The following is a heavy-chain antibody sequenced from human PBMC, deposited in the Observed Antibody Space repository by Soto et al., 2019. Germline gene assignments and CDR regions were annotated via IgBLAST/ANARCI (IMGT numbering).Heavy chain of an antibody. J-gene: IGHJ3*02. CDR2: NIPIFGTP. V-gene: IGHV1-69*01. CDR3: ATLGNYYAFDI. CDR1: GGTFSSYT. Sequence: QVQLVQSGAEVKKPGSSVKVSCKASGGTFSSYTISWVRQAPGQGLEWMGDNIPIFGTPNYALKFQGRVTIIADELTSTAYMELNSLRSEDTAVYYCATLGNYYAFDIWGQGTIVTVSS. D-gene: IGHD1-7*01.